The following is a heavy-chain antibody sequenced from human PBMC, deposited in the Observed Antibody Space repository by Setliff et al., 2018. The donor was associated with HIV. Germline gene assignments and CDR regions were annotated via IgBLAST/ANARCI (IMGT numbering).Heavy chain of an antibody. D-gene: IGHD3-10*01. V-gene: IGHV2-26*01. CDR1: GFSLSSPRMG. CDR3: ARRAREYYFDY. Sequence: SGPTLVNPTEPLTLTCTVSGFSLSSPRMGVSWIRQPPGKALEWLAHIFSNDEKSYTTSLKSRLTISKDTSKSQVVLTMTNMDPVDTAAYYCARRAREYYFDYWGQGTLVTVSS. J-gene: IGHJ4*02. CDR2: IFSNDEK.